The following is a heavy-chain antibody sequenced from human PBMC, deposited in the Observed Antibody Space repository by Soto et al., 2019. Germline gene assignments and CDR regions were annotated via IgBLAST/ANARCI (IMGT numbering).Heavy chain of an antibody. Sequence: HPGGSLRLSCAASGFTFSSYGMHWVRQAPGKGLEWVAVIWYDGSNKYYADSVKGRFTISRDNSKNTLYLQMNSLRAEDTAVYYCARDYNWNDPLKFTDYGMDVWGQGTTVTVSS. CDR1: GFTFSSYG. D-gene: IGHD1-20*01. CDR3: ARDYNWNDPLKFTDYGMDV. CDR2: IWYDGSNK. J-gene: IGHJ6*02. V-gene: IGHV3-33*01.